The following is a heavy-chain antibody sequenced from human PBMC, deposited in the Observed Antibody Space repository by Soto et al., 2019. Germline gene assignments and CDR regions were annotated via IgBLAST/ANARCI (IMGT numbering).Heavy chain of an antibody. CDR2: TYYRSKWYN. V-gene: IGHV6-1*01. CDR3: ARGMYYYGSGPHLGMDV. Sequence: SQTLSLTCALSGDSVSSNSASWNWIRQSPSRGREWLGRTYYRSKWYNDYAVSVKSRITINLATSKNQFSLQLNSVTPEDTAVYYCARGMYYYGSGPHLGMDVWGQGTMVTVSS. J-gene: IGHJ6*02. D-gene: IGHD3-10*01. CDR1: GDSVSSNSAS.